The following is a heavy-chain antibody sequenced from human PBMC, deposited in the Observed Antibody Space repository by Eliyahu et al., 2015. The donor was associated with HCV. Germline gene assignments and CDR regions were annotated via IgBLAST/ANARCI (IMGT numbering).Heavy chain of an antibody. Sequence: QVQLQESGPGLVKPSETLSLTCTVSGGSIPTYSWSWIRQPPGKGLEWIGYIYYSGSANYNPSLKSRVTISVDTSKNQFSLKLSSVTAADTAVYYCASGGGGIAVAGTGGWFDPWGQGTLVTVSS. CDR2: IYYSGSA. CDR3: ASGGGGIAVAGTGGWFDP. V-gene: IGHV4-59*01. CDR1: GGSIPTYS. D-gene: IGHD6-19*01. J-gene: IGHJ5*02.